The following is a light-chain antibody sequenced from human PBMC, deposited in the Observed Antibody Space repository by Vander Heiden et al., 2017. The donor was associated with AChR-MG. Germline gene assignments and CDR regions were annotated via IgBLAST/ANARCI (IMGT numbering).Light chain of an antibody. J-gene: IGKJ4*01. CDR3: QQANSFPRS. Sequence: DIQMTQSPSSVSASVGDRVTIPCRASQDIGSYLGWYQQRPGKAPKLLIYGASTLQNGVPSRLSGGGSGTHFTLTIKSLRPEDFATYYCQQANSFPRSFGGGTKVDIK. CDR1: QDIGSY. CDR2: GAS. V-gene: IGKV1-12*01.